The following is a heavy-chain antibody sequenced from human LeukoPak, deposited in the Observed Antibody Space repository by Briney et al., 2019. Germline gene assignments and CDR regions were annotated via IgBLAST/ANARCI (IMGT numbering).Heavy chain of an antibody. CDR3: ARAELGEEYYFDY. V-gene: IGHV3-66*01. CDR1: GGSFSGYY. CDR2: IYSGGST. Sequence: ETLSLTCAVYGGSFSGYYWSWVRQAPGKGLEWVSVIYSGGSTYYADSVRGRFTISRDNSKNTLYLQMNSLRAEDTAVYYCARAELGEEYYFDYWGQGTLVTVSS. J-gene: IGHJ4*02. D-gene: IGHD3-16*01.